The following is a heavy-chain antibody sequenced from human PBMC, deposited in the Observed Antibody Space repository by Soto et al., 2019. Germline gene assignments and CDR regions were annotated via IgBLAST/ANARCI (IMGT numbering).Heavy chain of an antibody. D-gene: IGHD6-19*01. Sequence: KTSETLSLTCTVSGGSISSGGYYWSWIRQHPGKGLEWIGYIYYSGSTFYNPSLKSRVTISVDTSKNQFSLKLSSVTAADTAVYYCARASIAVAGDGFDYWGQGTLVTVSS. CDR1: GGSISSGGYY. V-gene: IGHV4-31*03. CDR3: ARASIAVAGDGFDY. CDR2: IYYSGST. J-gene: IGHJ4*02.